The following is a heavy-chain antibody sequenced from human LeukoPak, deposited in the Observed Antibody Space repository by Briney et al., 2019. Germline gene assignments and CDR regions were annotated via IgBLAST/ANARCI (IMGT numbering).Heavy chain of an antibody. CDR3: ARDPYYYDSSGYPY. CDR1: GGTFGSFA. CDR2: IMPTFGSA. D-gene: IGHD3-22*01. Sequence: ASVKVSCKASGGTFGSFAISWVRQAPGQGLEWMGNIMPTFGSANYAQKFRGRVTFSADESTSTAYMELSSLRSEDTAVYYCARDPYYYDSSGYPYWGQGTLVTVSS. J-gene: IGHJ4*02. V-gene: IGHV1-69*13.